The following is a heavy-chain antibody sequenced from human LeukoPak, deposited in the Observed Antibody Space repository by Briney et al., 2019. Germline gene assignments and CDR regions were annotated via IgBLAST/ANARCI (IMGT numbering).Heavy chain of an antibody. J-gene: IGHJ6*02. CDR2: INPNSGGT. D-gene: IGHD3-3*01. V-gene: IGHV1-2*02. Sequence: ASVKVSCKASGYTFSGYYMHWVRQAPGQGLEWMGWINPNSGGTNYAQKFQGRVTMTRDTSISTAYMELSRLRSDDTAVYYCARFGVVISSDYYYYGMDVWGQGTTVTVSS. CDR1: GYTFSGYY. CDR3: ARFGVVISSDYYYYGMDV.